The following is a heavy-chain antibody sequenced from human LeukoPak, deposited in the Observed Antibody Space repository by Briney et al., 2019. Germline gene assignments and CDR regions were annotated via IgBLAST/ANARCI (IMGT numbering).Heavy chain of an antibody. CDR3: ARAGY. D-gene: IGHD2-8*02. V-gene: IGHV3-30-3*01. J-gene: IGHJ4*02. Sequence: GGSLRLSCAASGFTFSSYAMHWVRQAPGKGLEWEAVISYDGSNKYYADSVKGRFTISRDNSKNTLYLQMNSLRAEDTAVYYCARAGYWGQGTLVTVSS. CDR1: GFTFSSYA. CDR2: ISYDGSNK.